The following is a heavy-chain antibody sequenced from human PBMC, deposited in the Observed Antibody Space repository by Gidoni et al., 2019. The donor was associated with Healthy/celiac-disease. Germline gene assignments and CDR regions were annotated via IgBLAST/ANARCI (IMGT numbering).Heavy chain of an antibody. V-gene: IGHV4-39*01. J-gene: IGHJ3*02. CDR1: GGSISSSSYY. CDR2: IYYRGST. CDR3: ARHPRHSSSWFLDAFDI. Sequence: QLQLQESGPGLVKPSETLSLTCTVSGGSISSSSYYWGWIRQPPGKGLEWIGSIYYRGSTYYNPYLKSRVTISVDTSKNQFALKLSSVTAADTAVYYWARHPRHSSSWFLDAFDIWGQGTMVTVSS. D-gene: IGHD6-13*01.